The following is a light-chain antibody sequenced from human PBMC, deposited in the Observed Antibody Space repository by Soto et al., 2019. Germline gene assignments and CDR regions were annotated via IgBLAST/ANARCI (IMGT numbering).Light chain of an antibody. CDR3: HQSYNTPYT. Sequence: DIQMTQSPSSLSASVGDRVTITCRASQSISSYLNWYQQKPGKAPKLLIYAASSLQSGVPSRFSGSGSGTDFTLTISSLQPEDFAAYYGHQSYNTPYTFGQGTKLEIK. V-gene: IGKV1-39*01. CDR1: QSISSY. J-gene: IGKJ2*01. CDR2: AAS.